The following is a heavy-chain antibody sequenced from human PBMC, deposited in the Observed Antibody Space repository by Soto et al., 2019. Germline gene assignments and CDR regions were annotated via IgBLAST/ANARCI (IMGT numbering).Heavy chain of an antibody. CDR1: SGSISSSNW. J-gene: IGHJ6*03. D-gene: IGHD3-10*01. Sequence: RLSLTCAVSSGSISSSNWWSWVRQPPGKGLEWIGEIYHSGSTNYNPSLKSRVTISVDKSKNQFSLKLSSVTAADTAVYYCAKLTGGYGSGSYPDYYYYYYMDVWGKGTTVTVSS. V-gene: IGHV4-4*02. CDR2: IYHSGST. CDR3: AKLTGGYGSGSYPDYYYYYYMDV.